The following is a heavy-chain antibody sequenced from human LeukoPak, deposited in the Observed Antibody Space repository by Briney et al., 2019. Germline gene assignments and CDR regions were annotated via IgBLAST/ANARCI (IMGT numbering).Heavy chain of an antibody. CDR3: ARTFPRGYYGMDV. V-gene: IGHV3-7*03. CDR1: GFTFSSYW. D-gene: IGHD3-10*01. CDR2: IKQDGSEE. J-gene: IGHJ6*04. Sequence: PGGSLRLSCAASGFTFSSYWMSWVRQARGKGLEWVANIKQDGSEEYYVDSVKGRFTISRDNAKNSLYLQMNSLRAEDTAVYYCARTFPRGYYGMDVWGKGTTVTVSS.